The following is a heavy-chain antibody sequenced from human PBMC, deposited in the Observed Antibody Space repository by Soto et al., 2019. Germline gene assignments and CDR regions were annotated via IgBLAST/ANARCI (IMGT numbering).Heavy chain of an antibody. CDR2: FDPEDGET. V-gene: IGHV1-24*01. J-gene: IGHJ6*02. CDR1: GYTLTELS. CDR3: ASSYCGGDCYSLDSYYYYGMDV. D-gene: IGHD2-21*02. Sequence: GASVKVSCKVSGYTLTELSMHWVRQAPGKGLEWMGGFDPEDGETIYAQKFQGRVTMTEDTSTDTAYMELSSLRSEDTAVYYCASSYCGGDCYSLDSYYYYGMDVWGQGTTVTVSS.